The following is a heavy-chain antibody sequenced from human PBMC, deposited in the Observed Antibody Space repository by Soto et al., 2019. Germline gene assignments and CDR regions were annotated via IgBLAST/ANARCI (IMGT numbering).Heavy chain of an antibody. J-gene: IGHJ5*02. CDR1: GFTFSSYG. CDR2: ISYDGSNK. V-gene: IGHV3-30*03. D-gene: IGHD6-19*01. Sequence: PGGSLRLSCAASGFTFSSYGMHWVRQAPGKGLEWVAVISYDGSNKYYADSVKGRFTISRDNSKNTLYLQMNSLRAEDTAVYYCARNKGPVARTLEPRGQGTLVTVSS. CDR3: ARNKGPVARTLEP.